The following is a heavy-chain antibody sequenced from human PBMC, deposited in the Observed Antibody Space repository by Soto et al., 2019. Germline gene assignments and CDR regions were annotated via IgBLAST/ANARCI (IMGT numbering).Heavy chain of an antibody. V-gene: IGHV3-7*01. D-gene: IGHD2-2*01. CDR3: ARVPAAKDRSYYYYYMDV. J-gene: IGHJ6*03. CDR1: GFTFSSYW. Sequence: GGSLRLSCAASGFTFSSYWMSWVRQAPGKGLEWVANIKQDGSEKYYVDSVKGRFTISGDNAKNSLYLQMNSLRAEDTAVYYCARVPAAKDRSYYYYYMDVWGKGTTVTVSS. CDR2: IKQDGSEK.